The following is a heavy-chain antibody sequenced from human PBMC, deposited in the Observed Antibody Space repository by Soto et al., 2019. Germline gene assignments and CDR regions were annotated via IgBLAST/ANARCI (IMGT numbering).Heavy chain of an antibody. V-gene: IGHV5-51*01. D-gene: IGHD3-16*01. CDR2: IYPGDSDT. Sequence: PGKSLKISCKGSGYSFTSYWIGWVRQMPGKGLEWMGIIYPGDSDTGYSPSFQGQVTISADKSISTAYLQWSSLKASDTAMYYCARHGGQERLPLSYWGQGTLVTVSS. CDR3: ARHGGQERLPLSY. J-gene: IGHJ4*02. CDR1: GYSFTSYW.